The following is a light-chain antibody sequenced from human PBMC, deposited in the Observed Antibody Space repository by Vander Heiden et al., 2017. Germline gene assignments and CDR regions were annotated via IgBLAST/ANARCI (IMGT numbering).Light chain of an antibody. CDR3: QLYDYPPGCT. CDR2: DAS. J-gene: IGKJ2*02. Sequence: DIPMTQSPSSLSASVGDRVTTCQASQDISNYLNWYQQKPGKAPKLLIYDASNLETGVPSRFSGRGYGTDFTFTMRSLQPEDITPYYCQLYDYPPGCTFSQGTRLEMK. CDR1: QDISNY. V-gene: IGKV1-33*01.